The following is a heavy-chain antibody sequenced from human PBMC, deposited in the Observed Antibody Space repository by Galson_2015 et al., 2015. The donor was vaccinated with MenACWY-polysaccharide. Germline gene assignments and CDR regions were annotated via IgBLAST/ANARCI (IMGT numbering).Heavy chain of an antibody. V-gene: IGHV3-23*01. CDR2: LRPSAGDT. D-gene: IGHD3-10*01. CDR1: GFTFSTSW. Sequence: SLRLSCAASGFTFSTSWMHWVRQAPGKGPEWVSGLRPSAGDTFYADSVRGRFTISRDNSKSTLYLQMNSLRAEDTALYYCAKGAAHYGSGNYYDYWGQGTQVTVSS. CDR3: AKGAAHYGSGNYYDY. J-gene: IGHJ4*02.